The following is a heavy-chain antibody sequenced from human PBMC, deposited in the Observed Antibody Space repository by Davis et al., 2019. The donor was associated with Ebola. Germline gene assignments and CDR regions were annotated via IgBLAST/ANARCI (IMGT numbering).Heavy chain of an antibody. Sequence: PGGSLRPSCAASGFTFSTYWMSWVRQAPGKGLEWVGFIRNKAYGGTTEYAASVTGRFTISRDDSGNIAYLQMNSLKIEDTAVYYCARESGGGIDYWGQGTLVTVSS. CDR1: GFTFSTYW. CDR2: IRNKAYGGTT. CDR3: ARESGGGIDY. D-gene: IGHD1-26*01. J-gene: IGHJ4*02. V-gene: IGHV3-49*04.